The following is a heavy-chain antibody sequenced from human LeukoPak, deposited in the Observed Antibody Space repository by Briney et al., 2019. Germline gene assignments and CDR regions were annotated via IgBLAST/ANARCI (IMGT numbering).Heavy chain of an antibody. CDR2: IYYSGST. CDR1: GGSISSYY. J-gene: IGHJ4*02. CDR3: ARLASGSYGPLTPFDY. D-gene: IGHD1-26*01. V-gene: IGHV4-59*08. Sequence: PSETLSLTCTVSGGSISSYYWSWIRQPPGKGLEWIGGIYYSGSTNYNPSLKSRVTISVDTSKNQFSLRLSSVTAADTAMYYSARLASGSYGPLTPFDYWGQGTLVTVSS.